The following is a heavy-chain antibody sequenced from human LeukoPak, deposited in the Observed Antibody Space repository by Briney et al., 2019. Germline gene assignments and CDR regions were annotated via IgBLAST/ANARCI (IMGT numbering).Heavy chain of an antibody. Sequence: GGSLRLSCAASGFTFSIYEMNWVRQAPGKGLEWVSYISSSDTTIYYADSVRGRFTISRDNAKNSLYLQTNSLRAEDTAVYFCARNWGLDYWGQGTLVTVSS. CDR2: ISSSDTTI. CDR3: ARNWGLDY. CDR1: GFTFSIYE. V-gene: IGHV3-48*03. D-gene: IGHD7-27*01. J-gene: IGHJ4*02.